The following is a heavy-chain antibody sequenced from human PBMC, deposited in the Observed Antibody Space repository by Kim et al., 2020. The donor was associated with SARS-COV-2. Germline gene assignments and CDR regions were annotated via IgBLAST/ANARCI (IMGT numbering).Heavy chain of an antibody. V-gene: IGHV1-8*01. Sequence: ASVKVSCKASGYTFTSYDINWVRQATGQGLEWMGWMNPNSGNTGYAQKFQGRVTMTRNTSISTAYMELSSLRSEDTAVYYCARDYYDSSGYYSWFDPWGQGTLVTVSS. J-gene: IGHJ5*02. CDR1: GYTFTSYD. CDR2: MNPNSGNT. CDR3: ARDYYDSSGYYSWFDP. D-gene: IGHD3-22*01.